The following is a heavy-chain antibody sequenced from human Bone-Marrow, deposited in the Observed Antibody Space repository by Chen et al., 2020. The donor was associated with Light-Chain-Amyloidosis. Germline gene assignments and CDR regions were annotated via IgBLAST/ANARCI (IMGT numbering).Heavy chain of an antibody. J-gene: IGHJ4*02. CDR3: AKGGDSSSWYEFDY. CDR2: LAGSGGST. CDR1: GFTSTNHA. Sequence: EVQLVESGGALVQPGGSLRLPCAAYGFTSTNHAMSWVRQAPGKGLEWVSTLAGSGGSTYYADSLKGRFTISRDNSKNTLYLQMKSLRAEDTAVYYCAKGGDSSSWYEFDYWGQGTLVTVSS. D-gene: IGHD6-13*01. V-gene: IGHV3-23*04.